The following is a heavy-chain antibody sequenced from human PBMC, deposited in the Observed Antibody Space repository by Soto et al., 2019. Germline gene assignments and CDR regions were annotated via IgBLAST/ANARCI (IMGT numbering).Heavy chain of an antibody. Sequence: MRLSCAASGLTFSSYAMDWVRQAPGKGLEWVAVISYDGSNKYYADSVKGRFTISRDNSKNTLYLQMNSLRAEDTAVYYCASHGGSGYSYGYDYGMDVWGQGTTVTVSS. CDR2: ISYDGSNK. CDR3: ASHGGSGYSYGYDYGMDV. D-gene: IGHD5-18*01. V-gene: IGHV3-30-3*01. J-gene: IGHJ6*02. CDR1: GLTFSSYA.